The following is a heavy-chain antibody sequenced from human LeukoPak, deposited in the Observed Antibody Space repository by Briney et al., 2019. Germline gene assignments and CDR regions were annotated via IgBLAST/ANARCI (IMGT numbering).Heavy chain of an antibody. CDR1: GFTVSSNY. D-gene: IGHD4-11*01. J-gene: IGHJ4*02. CDR2: IYSGGST. Sequence: PGGSLRLSCAASGFTVSSNYMSWVRQAPGKGLGWVSVIYSGGSTYYADSVKGRFTISRDNSKNTLYLQMNSLRAEDTAVYYCARDLQRYRTFDYWGQGTLVTVSS. CDR3: ARDLQRYRTFDY. V-gene: IGHV3-66*02.